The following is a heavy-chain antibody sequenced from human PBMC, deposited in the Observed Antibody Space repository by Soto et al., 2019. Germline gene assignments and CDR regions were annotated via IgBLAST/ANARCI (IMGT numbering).Heavy chain of an antibody. CDR1: GGSISSGGYY. CDR3: ARKWRVGTAKAHTLGFDP. J-gene: IGHJ5*02. V-gene: IGHV4-31*03. Sequence: SETLSLTCTVSGGSISSGGYYWSWIRQHPGKGLEWIGYIYYSGSTYYNPSLKSRVTISVDTSKNQFSLKLSSVTAADTAVYYCARKWRVGTAKAHTLGFDPWGQGTLVTVSS. D-gene: IGHD5-18*01. CDR2: IYYSGST.